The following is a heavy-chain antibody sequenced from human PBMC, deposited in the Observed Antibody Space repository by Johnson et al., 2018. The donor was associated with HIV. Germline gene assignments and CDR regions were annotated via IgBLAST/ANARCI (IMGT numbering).Heavy chain of an antibody. CDR2: LKSRTDGETA. Sequence: VQLVESGGGLVKPGGSLRLSCAASGFTFTNAWMHWVRQAPGKGLEWVGRLKSRTDGETADYAAPVKGRFTISRDDSKNTLYLQMNSLKTEDTALYYCTTDVPGGPYYNAFDIWGQGTMVTGSS. J-gene: IGHJ3*02. CDR1: GFTFTNAW. V-gene: IGHV3-15*01. D-gene: IGHD1-26*01. CDR3: TTDVPGGPYYNAFDI.